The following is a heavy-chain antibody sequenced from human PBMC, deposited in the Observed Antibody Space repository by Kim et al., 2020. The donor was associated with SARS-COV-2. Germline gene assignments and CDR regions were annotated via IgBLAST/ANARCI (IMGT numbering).Heavy chain of an antibody. CDR3: ARNRRSKDTFDI. CDR1: GFTFSSYE. Sequence: GGSLRLSCAASGFTFSSYEMNWVRQAPGKGLEWVSYISSSGSTIYYADSVKGRFTISRDNAKNSLYLQMNSLRAEDTAIYYCARNRRSKDTFDIWGPGTMVTVSS. D-gene: IGHD4-4*01. V-gene: IGHV3-48*03. CDR2: ISSSGSTI. J-gene: IGHJ3*02.